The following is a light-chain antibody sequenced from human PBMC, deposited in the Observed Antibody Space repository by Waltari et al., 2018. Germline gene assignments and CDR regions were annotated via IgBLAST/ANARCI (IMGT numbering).Light chain of an antibody. CDR1: SSDVGGYNY. CDR2: DRS. Sequence: QSALTLPASVSGSPGQSITISCTGTSSDVGGYNYVSWYQQHPGKAPKLLIQDRSYRPSGVSKRFAVSRSGNTASLTSSGLQAEDEADYYCSSYTSSSSVVFGGGTKLTVL. V-gene: IGLV2-14*01. CDR3: SSYTSSSSVV. J-gene: IGLJ2*01.